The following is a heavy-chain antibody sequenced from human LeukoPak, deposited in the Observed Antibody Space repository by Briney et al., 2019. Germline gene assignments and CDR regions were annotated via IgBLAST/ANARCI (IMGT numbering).Heavy chain of an antibody. J-gene: IGHJ4*02. CDR1: GGSFSGYY. V-gene: IGHV4-34*01. D-gene: IGHD1-7*01. Sequence: PSETLSLTCAVYGGSFSGYYWRWIRHPPGKGLVWIGEINHSGSTNYNPSLERRVNILVNTSQNQFSLKLSPVTAADNAVYFFVRGLNWKYNYCGEGTLVTVSA. CDR2: INHSGST. CDR3: VRGLNWKYNY.